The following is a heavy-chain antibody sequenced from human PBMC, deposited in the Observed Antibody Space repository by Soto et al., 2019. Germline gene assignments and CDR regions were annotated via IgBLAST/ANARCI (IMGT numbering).Heavy chain of an antibody. D-gene: IGHD2-15*01. V-gene: IGHV4-39*01. CDR3: AKLLVGATRLRHTDSDY. CDR2: LDFNGVT. J-gene: IGHJ4*02. Sequence: SETLSFTCAFSGGSISIKDCDWGWIRQPPGEGLDRIGNLDFNGVTYYNPSLKSRVTISKDTSKNQFSLTLTSVTAADTAVYYCAKLLVGATRLRHTDSDYWGQGIMVTVSS. CDR1: GGSISIKDCD.